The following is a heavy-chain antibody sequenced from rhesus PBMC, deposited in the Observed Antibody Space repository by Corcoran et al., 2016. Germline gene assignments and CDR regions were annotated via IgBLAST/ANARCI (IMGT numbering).Heavy chain of an antibody. D-gene: IGHD2-21*01. CDR2: INGNSGST. Sequence: QVQLQESGPGLVKPSETLSLTCTVSGASISSNWWSWIRQPPGKGLEWIGEINGNSGSTNYNPARKSRGTSSKDASKNQFSLKLRSVTAADPAVYYCARGGRIRVVPYGLDSWGQGVVVTVSS. J-gene: IGHJ6*01. CDR3: ARGGRIRVVPYGLDS. V-gene: IGHV4-80*01. CDR1: GASISSNW.